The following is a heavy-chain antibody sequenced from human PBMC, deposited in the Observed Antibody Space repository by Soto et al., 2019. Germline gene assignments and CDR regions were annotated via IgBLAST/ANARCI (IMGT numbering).Heavy chain of an antibody. CDR3: VRAAKRYFDY. CDR2: IIPALGPA. D-gene: IGHD6-25*01. J-gene: IGHJ4*02. CDR1: GVTYNTFA. V-gene: IGHV1-69*06. Sequence: QVQLVQSGAEVRKPGSSVKVSCKASGVTYNTFAVSWVRQAPGQGLEWMGGIIPALGPAFYAQKFQGRVTITADKSTSTAYLKLTSLRSEDTAVYYCVRAAKRYFDYWGQGTLVTVSS.